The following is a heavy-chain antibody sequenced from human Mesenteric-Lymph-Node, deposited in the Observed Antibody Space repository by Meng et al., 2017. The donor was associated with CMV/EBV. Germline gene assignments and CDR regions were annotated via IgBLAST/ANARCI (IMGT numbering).Heavy chain of an antibody. D-gene: IGHD2-2*01. Sequence: ESLKISCAASGFTFSDYYMSWIRQPPGKGLEWIGYIYYSGSTNYNPSLKSRVTISVDTSKNQFSLKLSSVTAADTAVYYCARIYCSSTSCYQPQFDYWGQGTLVTVSS. CDR3: ARIYCSSTSCYQPQFDY. V-gene: IGHV4-59*01. J-gene: IGHJ4*02. CDR2: IYYSGST. CDR1: GFTFSDYY.